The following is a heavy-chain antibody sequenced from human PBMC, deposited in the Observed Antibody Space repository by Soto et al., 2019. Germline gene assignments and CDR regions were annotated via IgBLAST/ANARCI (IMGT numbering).Heavy chain of an antibody. D-gene: IGHD3-3*01. Sequence: QVQLVESGGGVVQPGRSLRLSCAASGFTFSSYGMHWVRQAPGKGLEWVAVISYDGSNKYYADSVKGRFTISRDNSKNTLYLQMNSLRAEDTAVYYCAKYPKNPGYGFWSGSELDYWGQGTLVTVSS. J-gene: IGHJ4*02. CDR2: ISYDGSNK. CDR1: GFTFSSYG. V-gene: IGHV3-30*18. CDR3: AKYPKNPGYGFWSGSELDY.